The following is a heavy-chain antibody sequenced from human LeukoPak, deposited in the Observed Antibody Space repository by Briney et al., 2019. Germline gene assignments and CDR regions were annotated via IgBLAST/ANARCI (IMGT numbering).Heavy chain of an antibody. V-gene: IGHV3-74*01. CDR1: GFDFSSNW. J-gene: IGHJ4*02. CDR2: IKGDGIST. Sequence: GGSLRLSCAASGFDFSSNWMHWVRHAPGQGLVWVSRIKGDGISTNYADSVRGRFTISRDIAKNTLYLQMNSLRAEDTGVYYCAKDHYWSIDYWGRGTLVTVSS. D-gene: IGHD3-3*01. CDR3: AKDHYWSIDY.